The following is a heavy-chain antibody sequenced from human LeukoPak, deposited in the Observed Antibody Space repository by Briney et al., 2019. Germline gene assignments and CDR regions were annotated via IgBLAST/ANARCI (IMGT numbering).Heavy chain of an antibody. CDR3: ARYTNWWDV. D-gene: IGHD1-1*01. Sequence: GGSLRLSCAASGFTFSDYSMNWVRQAPGKGLEWVSSISSSGSYIYDADSVRGRFTISRDNAKNIVYLQMNSLRAEDTAIYYCARYTNWWDVWGKGTTVTISS. CDR2: ISSSGSYI. V-gene: IGHV3-21*06. J-gene: IGHJ6*04. CDR1: GFTFSDYS.